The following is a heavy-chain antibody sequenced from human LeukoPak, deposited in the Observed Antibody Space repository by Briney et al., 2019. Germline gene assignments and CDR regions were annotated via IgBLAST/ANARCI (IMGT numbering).Heavy chain of an antibody. CDR1: GFTFDDYN. CDR2: ITWDGGAT. CDR3: TGQRETLPYDPLGY. D-gene: IGHD3-3*01. V-gene: IGHV3-43*01. J-gene: IGHJ4*02. Sequence: PGGSLRLSCAASGFTFDDYNMHWVRQVPGKGLEWVSLITWDGGATYYADFVKGRFSISRDNTKNFLYLQMNSLTTEDTALYYCTGQRETLPYDPLGYWGQGTLVTVSS.